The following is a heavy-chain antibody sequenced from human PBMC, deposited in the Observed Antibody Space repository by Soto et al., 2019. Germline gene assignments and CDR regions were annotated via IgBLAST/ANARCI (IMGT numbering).Heavy chain of an antibody. V-gene: IGHV4-39*01. D-gene: IGHD2-21*02. CDR2: IYHSGRT. J-gene: IGHJ4*02. CDR1: GESISSSSYY. Sequence: SETLSLTCIVSGESISSSSYYWGWIRQPPGKGLEWIGSIYHSGRTYYNPSLKSRVSISIDTSKNQFSLKLSSVTAADTALYYCARQRTTVVTQAYFDYWGQGAPVTGSS. CDR3: ARQRTTVVTQAYFDY.